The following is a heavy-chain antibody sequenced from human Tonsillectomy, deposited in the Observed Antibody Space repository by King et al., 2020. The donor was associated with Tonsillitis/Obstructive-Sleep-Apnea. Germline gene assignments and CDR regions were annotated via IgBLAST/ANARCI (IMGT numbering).Heavy chain of an antibody. CDR3: ARSIAAAGTSSTFDI. CDR2: ISAYNGNT. V-gene: IGHV1-18*01. CDR1: GYTFTSYG. J-gene: IGHJ3*02. Sequence: HVQLVESGAEVKKPGASVKVSCKASGYTFTSYGISWVRQAPGQGLEWVGWISAYNGNTNYAQKLQGRVTMTTDTSTSTAYMELRSLRSDDTAVYYCARSIAAAGTSSTFDIWGQGTMVTVSS. D-gene: IGHD6-13*01.